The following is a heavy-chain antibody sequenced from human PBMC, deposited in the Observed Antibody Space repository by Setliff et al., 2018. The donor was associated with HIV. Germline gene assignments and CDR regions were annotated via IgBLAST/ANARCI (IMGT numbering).Heavy chain of an antibody. V-gene: IGHV4-61*02. CDR1: GGSISSGFYY. CDR3: ATYYYDSSGYQVDAFDI. CDR2: IYTTGST. J-gene: IGHJ3*02. Sequence: SETLSLTCTVSGGSISSGFYYWSWIRQPAGKGLEWIGRIYTTGSTNHNPSLKSRVTISVDTSKNQFSLKLSSVTAADTAVYYCATYYYDSSGYQVDAFDIWGQGTMVTVSS. D-gene: IGHD3-22*01.